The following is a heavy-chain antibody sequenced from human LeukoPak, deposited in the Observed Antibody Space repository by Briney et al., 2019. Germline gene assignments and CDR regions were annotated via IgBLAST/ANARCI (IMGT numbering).Heavy chain of an antibody. V-gene: IGHV5-51*01. Sequence: GESLKISCKGSGYSFTSYWIGWVRQMPGKGLEWMGIIYPGDSDTRYSPSFQGQVTTSADKSITPAYLQWSSLKASDTAMYYCASLKYYDSSGYTGAFDIWGQGTMVTVSS. CDR1: GYSFTSYW. CDR2: IYPGDSDT. J-gene: IGHJ3*02. CDR3: ASLKYYDSSGYTGAFDI. D-gene: IGHD3-22*01.